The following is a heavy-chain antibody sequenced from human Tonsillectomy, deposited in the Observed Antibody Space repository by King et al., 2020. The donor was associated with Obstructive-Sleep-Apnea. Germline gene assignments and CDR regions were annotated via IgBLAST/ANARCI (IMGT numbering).Heavy chain of an antibody. CDR3: ARDLIVATTGYYYFYGMDV. D-gene: IGHD5-12*01. J-gene: IGHJ6*02. CDR2: INPNSGGT. CDR1: GYTFTGYY. V-gene: IGHV1-2*04. Sequence: PLVQSGAEVKKPGASVKVSCKASGYTFTGYYMHWLRQAPGQGLEWMGWINPNSGGTNYAQNFQGWVTMTRDTSISTAYMELSRLRSDDTAVYYCARDLIVATTGYYYFYGMDVWGQGTPVTVSS.